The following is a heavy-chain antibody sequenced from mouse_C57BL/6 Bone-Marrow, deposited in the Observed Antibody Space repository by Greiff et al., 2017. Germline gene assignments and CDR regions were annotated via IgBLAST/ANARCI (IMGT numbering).Heavy chain of an antibody. Sequence: QVQLQQPGAELVRPGTSVKLSCKASGYTFTSYWMHWVKQRPGQGLEWIGVIDPSDSYTNYNQKFKGKATLTVDTSSSTAYMQLSSLTSEDSAFSYCARYSSWFAYWGQGTLVTVSA. J-gene: IGHJ3*01. CDR3: ARYSSWFAY. CDR2: IDPSDSYT. V-gene: IGHV1-59*01. CDR1: GYTFTSYW.